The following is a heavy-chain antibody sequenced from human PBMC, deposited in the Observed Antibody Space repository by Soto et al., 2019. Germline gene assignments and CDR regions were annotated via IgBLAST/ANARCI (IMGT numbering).Heavy chain of an antibody. CDR2: FLASGGNT. Sequence: GASVKVSCKASGYSFFSYYIHWVRQAPGQGLEWMGRFLASGGNTDYAQRFRGRVSMTRDTSTTNTVSLELTSLTSDDTAVHYCARGGATIFGVIDSWGQGTRVTVSS. J-gene: IGHJ4*02. V-gene: IGHV1-46*01. D-gene: IGHD3-3*02. CDR1: GYSFFSYY. CDR3: ARGGATIFGVIDS.